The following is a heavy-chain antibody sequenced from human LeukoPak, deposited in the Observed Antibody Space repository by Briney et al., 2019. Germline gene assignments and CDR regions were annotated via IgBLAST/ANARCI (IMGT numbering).Heavy chain of an antibody. D-gene: IGHD3-3*01. CDR3: ARSTPPGSPFWPLFEN. CDR1: GYSFTTYG. V-gene: IGHV1-18*01. CDR2: INVDNGHT. J-gene: IGHJ4*02. Sequence: GASVKVSCKASGYSFTTYGISWLRQAPGQGLEWMGWINVDNGHTAYVQNLQDRVTMTTDTSTNTAYMELRGLRSDDTAVYYCARSTPPGSPFWPLFENWGQGTLVTVSS.